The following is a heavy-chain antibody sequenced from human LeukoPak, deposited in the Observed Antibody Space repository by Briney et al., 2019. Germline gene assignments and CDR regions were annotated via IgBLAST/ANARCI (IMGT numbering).Heavy chain of an antibody. CDR2: INTDGSST. Sequence: TGGSLRLSCAASGFTFSSYWMHWVRQAPGKGLVWVSRINTDGSSTTYADSVKGRFTISRGNAKNSLYLQMNSLRAEDTALYYCAKDLRVDYYGSAKNNMDVWGQGTTVTVSS. CDR3: AKDLRVDYYGSAKNNMDV. D-gene: IGHD3-10*01. CDR1: GFTFSSYW. J-gene: IGHJ6*02. V-gene: IGHV3-74*01.